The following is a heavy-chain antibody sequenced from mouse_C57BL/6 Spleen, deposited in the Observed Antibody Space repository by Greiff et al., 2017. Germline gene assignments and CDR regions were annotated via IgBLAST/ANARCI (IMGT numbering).Heavy chain of an antibody. V-gene: IGHV1-61*01. Sequence: QVQLQQPGAELVRPGSSVKLSCKASGYTFTSYWMDWVKQRPGQGLEWIGNIYPSDSETHYNQKFKDKATLAVDKSSSTAYMQRSSLTAEDSAFYYCAREGGYSNFAMDYWGQGTSVTVSS. D-gene: IGHD2-5*01. CDR1: GYTFTSYW. CDR3: AREGGYSNFAMDY. CDR2: IYPSDSET. J-gene: IGHJ4*01.